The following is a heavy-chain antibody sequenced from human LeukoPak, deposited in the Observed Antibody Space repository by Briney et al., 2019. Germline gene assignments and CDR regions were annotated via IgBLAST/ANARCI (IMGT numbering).Heavy chain of an antibody. V-gene: IGHV3-23*01. D-gene: IGHD3-10*01. CDR3: AKDSDYYGSGSYYVGGDY. J-gene: IGHJ4*02. CDR2: ISGSGGST. Sequence: PGGSLRLSCAASGLTFSSYAMSWVRLAPGKGLEWVSAISGSGGSTYYADSVKGRFTISRDNSKNTLYLQMNSLRAEDTAVYYCAKDSDYYGSGSYYVGGDYWGQGTLVTVSS. CDR1: GLTFSSYA.